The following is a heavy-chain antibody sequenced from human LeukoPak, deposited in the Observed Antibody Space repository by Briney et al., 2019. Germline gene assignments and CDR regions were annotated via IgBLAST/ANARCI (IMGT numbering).Heavy chain of an antibody. CDR3: ARDNCSSTSCYFPGALGD. Sequence: ASVKVSCKASGYTFTGYYMHWVRQAPGQGLEWMGWINPNRGGTNHAQKSQGRVTITTATSIRTAYMELSRLRSDDTAVYYCARDNCSSTSCYFPGALGDWGQGTLVTVSS. D-gene: IGHD2-2*01. CDR2: INPNRGGT. J-gene: IGHJ4*02. CDR1: GYTFTGYY. V-gene: IGHV1-2*02.